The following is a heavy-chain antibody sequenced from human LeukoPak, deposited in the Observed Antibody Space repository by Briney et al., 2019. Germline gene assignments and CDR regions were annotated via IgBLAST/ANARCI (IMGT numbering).Heavy chain of an antibody. CDR2: ISGSGGST. J-gene: IGHJ4*02. CDR1: GFTFSSYA. V-gene: IGHV3-23*01. D-gene: IGHD6-13*01. Sequence: GGSLRLSCAASGFTFSSYAMSWVRQAPGKGLEWVSAISGSGGSTYYADSVKGRFTISRDNSKNTLYLQMNSLRAEDTAVYYCARESYPYSSSWYPFDYWGQGTLVTVSS. CDR3: ARESYPYSSSWYPFDY.